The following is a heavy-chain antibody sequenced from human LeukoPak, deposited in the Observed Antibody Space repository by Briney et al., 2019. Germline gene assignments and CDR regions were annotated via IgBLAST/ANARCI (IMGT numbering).Heavy chain of an antibody. D-gene: IGHD3-10*01. J-gene: IGHJ4*02. CDR1: GGSISSGGYY. CDR3: AREGSLGYSDY. V-gene: IGHV4-31*03. Sequence: SETLSLTCTVSGGSISSGGYYWSWLRQHPGKGLEWIGYIYYSGSTHFNPSLKSRVTMSVDTSKNQFSLKLSSVTAADTAVYYCAREGSLGYSDYWGQGTLVTVSS. CDR2: IYYSGST.